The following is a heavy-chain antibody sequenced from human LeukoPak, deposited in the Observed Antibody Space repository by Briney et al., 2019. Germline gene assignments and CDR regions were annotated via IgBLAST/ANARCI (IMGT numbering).Heavy chain of an antibody. CDR3: TRVRYCSSTSCYGWGYFDY. V-gene: IGHV4-39*01. CDR2: IYYSGST. Sequence: SETLSLTCSVPGGSISSSSYYWGWIRQPPGKGLEWIGSIYYSGSTYYNPSLKSRVTISVDTSKNQFSLRLSSVSAADTAVYYCTRVRYCSSTSCYGWGYFDYWGQGTLVTVPS. J-gene: IGHJ4*02. D-gene: IGHD2-2*01. CDR1: GGSISSSSYY.